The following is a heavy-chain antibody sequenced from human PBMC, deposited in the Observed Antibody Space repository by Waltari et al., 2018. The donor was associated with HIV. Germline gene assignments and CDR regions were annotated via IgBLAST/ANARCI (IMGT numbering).Heavy chain of an antibody. Sequence: EVQLVESGGGLVQPGGSLRLYCAASGFTFGSYWMHWVRQAPGKGLVLVSRINSDGSSTSYADSVKGRFTISRDNAKNTLYLQMNSLRAEDTAVYYCAREGRFAAYYGMDVWGQGTTVTVSS. CDR1: GFTFGSYW. CDR3: AREGRFAAYYGMDV. J-gene: IGHJ6*02. CDR2: INSDGSST. V-gene: IGHV3-74*01. D-gene: IGHD3-10*01.